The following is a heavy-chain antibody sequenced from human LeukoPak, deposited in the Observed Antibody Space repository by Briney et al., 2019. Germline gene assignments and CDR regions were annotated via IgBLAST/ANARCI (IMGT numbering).Heavy chain of an antibody. V-gene: IGHV4-39*07. D-gene: IGHD2-21*01. CDR3: ARGGGDTSDDAFDI. Sequence: SETLSLTCTVSGGSIRSSYYYWGWIRQPPGKGLEWIGSIYDSGSTYYNPSLKSRVTISVDRSKNQFSLKLSSVTAADTAVYYCARGGGDTSDDAFDIWGQGTMVTVSS. CDR1: GGSIRSSYYY. J-gene: IGHJ3*02. CDR2: IYDSGST.